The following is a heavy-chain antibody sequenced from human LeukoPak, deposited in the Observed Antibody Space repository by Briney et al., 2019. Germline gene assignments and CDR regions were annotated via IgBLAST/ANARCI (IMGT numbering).Heavy chain of an antibody. D-gene: IGHD3-10*01. V-gene: IGHV3-30*18. Sequence: GGSLRLSCAASGFTFSTYGMHWVRQAPGKGLEWVAVISDDGSSTYYAVSVKGRFTISRDNSKNTLYLQMNSLRAEDTAVYYCAKERGTLPDYWGQGTLVTASS. CDR2: ISDDGSST. CDR3: AKERGTLPDY. CDR1: GFTFSTYG. J-gene: IGHJ4*02.